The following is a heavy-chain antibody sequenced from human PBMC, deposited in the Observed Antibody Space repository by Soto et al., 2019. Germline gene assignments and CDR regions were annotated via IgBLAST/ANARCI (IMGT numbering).Heavy chain of an antibody. CDR1: GGSISSSSYY. CDR2: IYYSGIT. Sequence: PSATLSLTCTVSGGSISSSSYYWGWIRQPPGKGLELIGSIYYSGITYYNPSLKSRVTISVDPSKNQFSLKLSSVTAADTAVYYCQWDGIFGVALDGDAFDIWGQGTMVTVSS. CDR3: QWDGIFGVALDGDAFDI. J-gene: IGHJ3*02. D-gene: IGHD3-3*01. V-gene: IGHV4-39*01.